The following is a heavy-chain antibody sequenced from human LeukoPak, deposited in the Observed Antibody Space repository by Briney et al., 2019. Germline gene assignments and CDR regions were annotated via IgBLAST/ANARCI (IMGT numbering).Heavy chain of an antibody. CDR3: GRDKRSSSWYYFDY. V-gene: IGHV3-66*01. Sequence: GGSLRLSCAASGFTVSSNYMSWVRQAPGKGLEWVSVIYSGGSTYYADLVKGRFTIARDNSKNTLYLQMNSLRAEDTAVYYCGRDKRSSSWYYFDYWGQGTLVTVSS. CDR1: GFTVSSNY. CDR2: IYSGGST. J-gene: IGHJ4*02. D-gene: IGHD6-13*01.